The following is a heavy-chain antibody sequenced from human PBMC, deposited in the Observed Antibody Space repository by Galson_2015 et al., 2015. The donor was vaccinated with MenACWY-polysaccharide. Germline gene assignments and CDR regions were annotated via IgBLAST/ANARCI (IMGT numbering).Heavy chain of an antibody. V-gene: IGHV3-74*01. D-gene: IGHD2-15*01. CDR2: INADGSAI. Sequence: SLRLSCAASGFSFSIYWMHWVRHAPGKGLVWVARINADGSAIDYADSVRGRFTISRDNVKNTLYLEMNSLRADDTAVYYCTKAGAKFCRGSSCYFNWFDLWGQGTLLTVSS. J-gene: IGHJ5*02. CDR3: TKAGAKFCRGSSCYFNWFDL. CDR1: GFSFSIYW.